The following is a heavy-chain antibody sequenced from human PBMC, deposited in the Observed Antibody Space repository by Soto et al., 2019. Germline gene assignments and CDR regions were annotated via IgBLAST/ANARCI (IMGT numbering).Heavy chain of an antibody. CDR2: IVVGSGNT. V-gene: IGHV1-58*02. J-gene: IGHJ4*02. CDR3: ARDRGSSGLFDY. CDR1: GFTFATSA. Sequence: SVKVSCKASGFTFATSAMQWVRQARGQRLEWIGWIVVGSGNTNYAQKFQGRVTITADESTSTAYMELSSLRSEDTAVYYCARDRGSSGLFDYWGQGTLVTVSS. D-gene: IGHD6-19*01.